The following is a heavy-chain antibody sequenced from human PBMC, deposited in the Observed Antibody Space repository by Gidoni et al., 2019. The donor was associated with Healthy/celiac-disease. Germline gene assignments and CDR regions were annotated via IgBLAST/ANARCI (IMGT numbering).Heavy chain of an antibody. Sequence: EVQLVESGGGLVQPGGSLSLSCAASGFTFSSYEMNWVRQAPGKGLEWVSYISSSGSTIYYADSVKGRFTISRDNAKNSLYLQMNSLRAEDTAVYYCAREEVCSGGSCYVFDYWGQGTLVTVSS. CDR3: AREEVCSGGSCYVFDY. CDR1: GFTFSSYE. CDR2: ISSSGSTI. J-gene: IGHJ4*02. D-gene: IGHD2-15*01. V-gene: IGHV3-48*03.